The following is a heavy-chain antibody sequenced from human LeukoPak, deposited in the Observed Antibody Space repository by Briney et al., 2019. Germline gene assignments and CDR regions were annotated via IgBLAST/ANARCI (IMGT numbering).Heavy chain of an antibody. Sequence: GGSLSLSCAVSGFTFSTSAMNWVRQAPGKGLDWVSSICGNGGSTYYADSVKGRSTISRDNSKDTLYPQMNSPTADATAVYYCAKAPASGNLFAYWGQGTLVTVSS. V-gene: IGHV3-23*01. CDR2: ICGNGGST. CDR1: GFTFSTSA. D-gene: IGHD4-23*01. J-gene: IGHJ4*02. CDR3: AKAPASGNLFAY.